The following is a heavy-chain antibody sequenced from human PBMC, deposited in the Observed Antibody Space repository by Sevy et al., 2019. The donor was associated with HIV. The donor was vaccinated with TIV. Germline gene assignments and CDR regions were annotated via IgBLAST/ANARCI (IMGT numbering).Heavy chain of an antibody. V-gene: IGHV3-23*01. J-gene: IGHJ4*02. CDR1: GFAFSSYA. D-gene: IGHD3-10*01. Sequence: GGSLRLSCAASGFAFSSYAMSWVRQAPGKGLEWVSAISGSGGSTYYADSVKGRFTISRDNSKNTLYLQMNSLRAEDTAVYYCAKERRVTMVRGVISSQDYWGQGTLVTVSS. CDR3: AKERRVTMVRGVISSQDY. CDR2: ISGSGGST.